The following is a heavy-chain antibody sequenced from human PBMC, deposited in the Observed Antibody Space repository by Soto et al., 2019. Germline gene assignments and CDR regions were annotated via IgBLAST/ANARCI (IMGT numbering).Heavy chain of an antibody. CDR1: GFTFSSCA. CDR2: VTHDGSQY. Sequence: QVQLEESGGGVVQPGGSLRLSCAASGFTFSSCAMHWVRQVPDKGLEWLAVVTHDGSQYPYADSVKGRFSIPRDNYRKTLYLQMNSLRAEERAVYFCVKDRADEWSYDYWGQGALGTVS. D-gene: IGHD3-3*01. V-gene: IGHV3-30*18. J-gene: IGHJ4*02. CDR3: VKDRADEWSYDY.